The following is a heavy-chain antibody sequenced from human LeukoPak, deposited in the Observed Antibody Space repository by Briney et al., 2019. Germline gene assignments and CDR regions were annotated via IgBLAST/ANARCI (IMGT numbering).Heavy chain of an antibody. V-gene: IGHV3-74*01. Sequence: GGSLRLSCAASGYTFSSYWMHWVRQAPGKGLVWVSRINTDGSSTSYADSVKGRFTISRDNAKNTLYLQMNSLRAEDTAVYYCARDYDFWSGPTNAFDIWGQGTMVTVSS. J-gene: IGHJ3*02. CDR1: GYTFSSYW. CDR2: INTDGSST. CDR3: ARDYDFWSGPTNAFDI. D-gene: IGHD3-3*01.